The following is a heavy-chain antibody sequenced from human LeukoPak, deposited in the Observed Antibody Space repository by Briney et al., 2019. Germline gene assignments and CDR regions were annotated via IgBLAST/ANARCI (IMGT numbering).Heavy chain of an antibody. CDR3: ARRVPKYCSGGSCYHNWFDP. CDR2: INHSGST. J-gene: IGHJ5*02. V-gene: IGHV4-34*01. CDR1: GGSFSGYY. Sequence: SETLSLTCAVYGGSFSGYYWSWIRQPPGKGLEWIGEINHSGSTNYNPSLKSRVTISVDTSKNQFSLKLSSVTAADTAVYYCARRVPKYCSGGSCYHNWFDPWGQGTLVTASS. D-gene: IGHD2-15*01.